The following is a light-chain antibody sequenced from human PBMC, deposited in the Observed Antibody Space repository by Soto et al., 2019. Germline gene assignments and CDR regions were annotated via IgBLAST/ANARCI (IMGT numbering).Light chain of an antibody. CDR2: KAS. V-gene: IGKV1-5*03. Sequence: DIPMTQSPSTLSASVGDRVTITCRASQSISSWLAWYQQKPGEAPKLLIYKASSLDSGVPSRFSGSGSGTEFTLTISSLQTDDFATYYCQQDNSLWTFGQGTKVELK. J-gene: IGKJ1*01. CDR1: QSISSW. CDR3: QQDNSLWT.